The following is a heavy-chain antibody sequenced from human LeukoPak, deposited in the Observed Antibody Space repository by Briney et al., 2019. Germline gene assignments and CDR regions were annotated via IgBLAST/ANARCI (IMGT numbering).Heavy chain of an antibody. Sequence: SETLSLTCTVSGGSISSGSYYWSWIRQPAGKGLEWTGRIYTSGSTNYNPSLKSRVTISVDTSKNQFSLKLSSVTAADTAVYYCAREIRQQLAENWFDPWGQGTLVTVSS. CDR1: GGSISSGSYY. CDR3: AREIRQQLAENWFDP. V-gene: IGHV4-61*02. J-gene: IGHJ5*02. CDR2: IYTSGST. D-gene: IGHD6-13*01.